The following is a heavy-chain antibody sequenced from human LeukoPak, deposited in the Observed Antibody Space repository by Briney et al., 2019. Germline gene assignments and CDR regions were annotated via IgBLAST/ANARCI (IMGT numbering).Heavy chain of an antibody. V-gene: IGHV5-51*01. D-gene: IGHD1-26*01. CDR1: GYSFTSYW. CDR3: ARQDSGSFRLSDFDI. J-gene: IGHJ3*02. Sequence: GESLKISCKGSGYSFTSYWIGWVRQMPGKVLAWMGIIYPGDSDTRYSPSFQGQVTISADKSISTAYLQWSSLKASDTAMYYCARQDSGSFRLSDFDIWGQGTMVTVSS. CDR2: IYPGDSDT.